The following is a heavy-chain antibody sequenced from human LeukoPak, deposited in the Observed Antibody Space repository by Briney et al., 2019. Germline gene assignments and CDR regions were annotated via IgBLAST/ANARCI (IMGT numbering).Heavy chain of an antibody. Sequence: PGRSLRLSCAASGFTFSSYGMHWVRQAPGKGLEWVALIWYDGSNKDYADSVKGRFTISRDNSRNTLYLQMSSLRAEDTAVYYCARGSHYYDSSSHPPDYWGQGTLVTVSS. J-gene: IGHJ4*02. CDR2: IWYDGSNK. CDR1: GFTFSSYG. V-gene: IGHV3-33*01. CDR3: ARGSHYYDSSSHPPDY. D-gene: IGHD3-22*01.